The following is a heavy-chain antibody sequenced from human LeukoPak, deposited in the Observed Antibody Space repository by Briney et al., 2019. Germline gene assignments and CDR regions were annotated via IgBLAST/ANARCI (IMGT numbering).Heavy chain of an antibody. CDR3: ARGPLGQLFNDAFDI. D-gene: IGHD3-10*01. CDR1: GFTFSSYS. CDR2: ISSSSSYI. J-gene: IGHJ3*02. V-gene: IGHV3-21*01. Sequence: PGGSLRLSCAASGFTFSSYSMNWVRQAPGKGLEWVSSISSSSSYIYYADSVKGRFTISRDNAKNSLYLQMNSLRAEDTAVYYCARGPLGQLFNDAFDIWGQGTLVTVSS.